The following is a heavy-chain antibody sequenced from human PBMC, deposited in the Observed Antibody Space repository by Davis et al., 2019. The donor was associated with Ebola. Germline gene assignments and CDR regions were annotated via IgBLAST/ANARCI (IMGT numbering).Heavy chain of an antibody. CDR1: GFILTNYA. J-gene: IGHJ6*04. D-gene: IGHD1-7*01. CDR3: AREKALELRWDYYYYGMDV. Sequence: ASVKVSCKASGFILTNYAIHWVRQAPGQRLEWMGWITPFNGNTNYAQKFQDRVTITRDRSMSTAYMELRSLRSDDTAVYYCAREKALELRWDYYYYGMDVWGKGTTVTVSS. V-gene: IGHV1-3*01. CDR2: ITPFNGNT.